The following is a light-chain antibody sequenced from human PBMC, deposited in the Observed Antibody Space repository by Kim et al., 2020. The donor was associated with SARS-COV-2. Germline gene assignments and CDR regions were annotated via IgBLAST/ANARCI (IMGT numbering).Light chain of an antibody. Sequence: DIQMTQSPSTLSASVGDRVTITCRASQSISNWLAWYQQKPGKAPKLLIYKASSLESGVPSRFSGSGSGTEFTLTISSLQPDDFAPYYCQQYNSYPWKFGQGTKVDIK. V-gene: IGKV1-5*03. CDR3: QQYNSYPWK. CDR1: QSISNW. CDR2: KAS. J-gene: IGKJ1*01.